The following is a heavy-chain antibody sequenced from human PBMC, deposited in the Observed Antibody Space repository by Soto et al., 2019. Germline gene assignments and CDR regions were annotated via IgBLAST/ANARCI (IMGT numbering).Heavy chain of an antibody. Sequence: PSDTLSLTFTVSGDSISGVASFWSWIRQPPGKGLEWIANVYYSGSSYYNPSLKSRLTISVDTTKNQFSLQLKSMTAADTAFYYCPNLSCTSSTCHSTGWFHXWGQATLVPVSX. CDR3: PNLSCTSSTCHSTGWFHX. D-gene: IGHD2-2*01. CDR1: GDSISGVASF. CDR2: VYYSGSS. J-gene: IGHJ5*02. V-gene: IGHV4-30-4*02.